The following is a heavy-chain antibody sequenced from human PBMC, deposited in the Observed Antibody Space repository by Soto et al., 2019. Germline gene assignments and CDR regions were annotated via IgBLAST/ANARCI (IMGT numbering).Heavy chain of an antibody. D-gene: IGHD1-26*01. J-gene: IGHJ4*02. CDR3: AREVGNSFYY. Sequence: QVQLQESGPGLVKPSETLSHTCRVSGGSISNYYWSWIRQPPGKGLEWIGYIYYSGSTNYNPSLKSRVTISVDTSKNQFSLKLSSVTAADTAVYYCAREVGNSFYYWGQGTLVTVSS. CDR1: GGSISNYY. V-gene: IGHV4-59*01. CDR2: IYYSGST.